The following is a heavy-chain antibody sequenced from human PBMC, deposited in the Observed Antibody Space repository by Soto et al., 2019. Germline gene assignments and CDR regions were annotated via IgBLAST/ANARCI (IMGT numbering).Heavy chain of an antibody. CDR3: ARVSGSYYYGMDV. J-gene: IGHJ6*02. CDR1: GGSISSSNW. CDR2: IYHSGST. Sequence: QVQLQESGPGLVKPSGTLSLTCAVSGGSISSSNWWSWVRQPPGKGLEWIGEIYHSGSTNYNPSLTSRVTISVDKPTNQFALKLSSVTAAATAVYYCARVSGSYYYGMDVWGQGTTVTVSS. V-gene: IGHV4-4*02.